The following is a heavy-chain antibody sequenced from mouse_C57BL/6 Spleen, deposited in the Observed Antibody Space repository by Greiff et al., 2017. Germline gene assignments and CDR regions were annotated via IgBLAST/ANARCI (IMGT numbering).Heavy chain of an antibody. J-gene: IGHJ1*03. D-gene: IGHD3-3*01. Sequence: EVKLMESGGGLVQPGGSLSLSCAASGFTFTDYYMSWVRQPPGKALEWLGFIRNKANGYTTEYSASVKGRFTISRDNSQSILYLQMNALRAEDSATYYCARYVWDRWYFDVWGTGTTVTVSS. CDR3: ARYVWDRWYFDV. V-gene: IGHV7-3*01. CDR2: IRNKANGYTT. CDR1: GFTFTDYY.